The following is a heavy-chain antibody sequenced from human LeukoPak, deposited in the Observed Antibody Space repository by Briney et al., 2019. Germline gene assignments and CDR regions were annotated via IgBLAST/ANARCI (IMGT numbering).Heavy chain of an antibody. D-gene: IGHD3-10*01. CDR1: GGSFSGYY. CDR2: INHSGST. V-gene: IGHV4-34*01. J-gene: IGHJ3*02. CDR3: ATPYYDSGTYYVAFDI. Sequence: KPSETLSLTCAVYGGSFSGYYWSWIRQPPGKGLEWIGEINHSGSTNYNPSLKSRVSISVDTSKNQFSLKLNSVTAADTAVYYCATPYYDSGTYYVAFDIWGQGTMVTVSS.